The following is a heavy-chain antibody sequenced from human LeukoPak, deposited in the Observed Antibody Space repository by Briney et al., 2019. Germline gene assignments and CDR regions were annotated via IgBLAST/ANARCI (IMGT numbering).Heavy chain of an antibody. D-gene: IGHD3-22*01. CDR3: EKDGGNCYDSEGNHLMRSYMDV. CDR1: GFTFSNYG. V-gene: IGHV3-30*18. Sequence: PGGSVRLSCGTSGFTFSNYGMQGVRQLPGKGLEGVAVISYDSEGDHHVDSVKGRFTISRDNSKNTVYLHMNSLRVEHTAVYYCEKDGGNCYDSEGNHLMRSYMDVWGKGTTVTVSS. CDR2: ISYDSEGD. J-gene: IGHJ6*03.